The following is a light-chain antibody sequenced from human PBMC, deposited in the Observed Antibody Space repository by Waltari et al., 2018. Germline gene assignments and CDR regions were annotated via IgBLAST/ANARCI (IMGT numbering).Light chain of an antibody. CDR1: QSLVHSDGNTY. CDR3: MQGTHWPRT. Sequence: DVVMPQSPLSLPVTLGQPASISCRSSQSLVHSDGNTYLNWFQQRPGQSPRRLIYKISRRESGVPDRFSGSGSGTDFTLKISRVEAEDIGVYYCMQGTHWPRTFGQGSKVEI. J-gene: IGKJ1*01. CDR2: KIS. V-gene: IGKV2-30*02.